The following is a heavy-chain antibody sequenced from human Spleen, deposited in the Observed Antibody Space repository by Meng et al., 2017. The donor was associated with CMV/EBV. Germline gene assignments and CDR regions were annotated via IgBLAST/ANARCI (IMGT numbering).Heavy chain of an antibody. V-gene: IGHV3-73*01. CDR3: TLTPVTTYGY. J-gene: IGHJ4*02. Sequence: GESLKISCAASGFTFSGSAMHWVRQASGKGLEWVGRIRSKANSYATAYAASVKGRFTISRDESKNTAYLQMNSLKTEDTAVYYCTLTPVTTYGYWGQGTLVTVSS. D-gene: IGHD4-17*01. CDR2: IRSKANSYAT. CDR1: GFTFSGSA.